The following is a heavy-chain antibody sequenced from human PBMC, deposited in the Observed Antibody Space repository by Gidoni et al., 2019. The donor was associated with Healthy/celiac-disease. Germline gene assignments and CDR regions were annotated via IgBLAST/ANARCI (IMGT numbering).Heavy chain of an antibody. CDR2: INHSGNT. J-gene: IGHJ4*02. CDR3: ARGGRRFAKYSSSSGHDY. D-gene: IGHD6-6*01. V-gene: IGHV4-34*01. CDR1: GGSFSGYS. Sequence: QVQLQQWGAGLLKPSETLSRTCAVYGGSFSGYSWSWIRQPPGKGLEWIGEINHSGNTNYNPSLKRRVTISVDTSKNQFSLKLSSVTAADTAVYYCARGGRRFAKYSSSSGHDYWGQGTLVTVSS.